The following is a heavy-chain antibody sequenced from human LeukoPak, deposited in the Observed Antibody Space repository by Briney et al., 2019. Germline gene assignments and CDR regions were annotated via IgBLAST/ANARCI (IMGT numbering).Heavy chain of an antibody. CDR3: ARHGGHSGFDPYDY. CDR1: GYSISSGYY. V-gene: IGHV4-38-2*01. CDR2: IYHSGST. Sequence: SETLSLTCAVSGYSISSGYYWAWIRQPPGKGLEWIGSIYHSGSTYYKPSLKSRVTISVDTSKNQFSLKVNSVTVADTAVYYCARHGGHSGFDPYDYWGQGTLVTVSS. D-gene: IGHD5-12*01. J-gene: IGHJ4*02.